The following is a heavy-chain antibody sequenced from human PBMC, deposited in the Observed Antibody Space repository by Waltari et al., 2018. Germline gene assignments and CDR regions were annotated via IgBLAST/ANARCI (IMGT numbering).Heavy chain of an antibody. D-gene: IGHD6-19*01. CDR2: IKSDGSVK. CDR3: TRDSSPGSQTSGWFDAFDI. Sequence: EVQLVESGGGLVQRGGSLRLSCAASGFAFSTDWMTWVRQAPGKGLEWVANIKSDGSVKHYVDSVKGRFTISRDNARNSLYLQMNSLRAEDTAVYYCTRDSSPGSQTSGWFDAFDIWGQGARVTVSA. CDR1: GFAFSTDW. J-gene: IGHJ3*02. V-gene: IGHV3-7*01.